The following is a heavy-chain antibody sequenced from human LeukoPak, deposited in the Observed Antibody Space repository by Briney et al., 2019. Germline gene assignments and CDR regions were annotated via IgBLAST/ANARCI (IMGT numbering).Heavy chain of an antibody. V-gene: IGHV4-4*07. CDR1: GGSISSYY. J-gene: IGHJ4*02. Sequence: SETLSLTCTVSGGSISSYYWSWIRQPAGKGLEWIGRMYTSGSTNYNPSLKSRVTISVDKSKNQFSLKLGSVTAADTAVYCCARSGGGSPLDFDYWGQGTLVTVSS. CDR3: ARSGGGSPLDFDY. D-gene: IGHD3-16*01. CDR2: MYTSGST.